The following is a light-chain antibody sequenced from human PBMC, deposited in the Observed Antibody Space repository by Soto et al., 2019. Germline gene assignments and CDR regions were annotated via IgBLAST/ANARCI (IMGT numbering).Light chain of an antibody. J-gene: IGKJ1*01. Sequence: DIQMTQSPSTLSASVGDRVTITCRASQSLGNCLAWYQQKPGKAPKLLIYDAFILESGVSSRFSGSGSGTEFTLTISSLQPDDFGTYYCQQYNSYSSMFGQGTKVEIK. V-gene: IGKV1-5*01. CDR3: QQYNSYSSM. CDR2: DAF. CDR1: QSLGNC.